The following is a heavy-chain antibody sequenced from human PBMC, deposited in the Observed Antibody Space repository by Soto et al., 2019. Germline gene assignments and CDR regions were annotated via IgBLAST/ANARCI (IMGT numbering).Heavy chain of an antibody. CDR3: ASSTGYPNNWFDP. D-gene: IGHD1-1*01. Sequence: ASVKVSCKASGYTFTGYYMHWVRQAPGQGLEWMGWINPNSGGTNYAQKFQGWVTMTRDTSMSTAYMELSRLRSDDTAVYYCASSTGYPNNWFDPWGQGTLVTVSS. V-gene: IGHV1-2*04. CDR2: INPNSGGT. CDR1: GYTFTGYY. J-gene: IGHJ5*02.